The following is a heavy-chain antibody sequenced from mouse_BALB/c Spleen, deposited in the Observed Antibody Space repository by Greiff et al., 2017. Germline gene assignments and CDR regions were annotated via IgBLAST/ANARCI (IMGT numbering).Heavy chain of an antibody. D-gene: IGHD1-3*01. Sequence: VKLMESGPGLVAPSQSLSITCTVSGFSLTSYGVSWVRQPPGKGLEWLGVIWGDGSTNYHSARISRLSISKNNSKIQVFLHLNSQQTDDKATDYWAKQGLTPLDYWGQGTTLTVSS. CDR3: AKQGLTPLDY. J-gene: IGHJ2*01. CDR1: GFSLTSYG. V-gene: IGHV2-3*01. CDR2: IWGDGST.